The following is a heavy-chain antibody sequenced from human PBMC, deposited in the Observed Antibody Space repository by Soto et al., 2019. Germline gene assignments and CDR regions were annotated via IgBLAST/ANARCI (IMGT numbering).Heavy chain of an antibody. D-gene: IGHD2-15*01. J-gene: IGHJ3*02. V-gene: IGHV4-34*01. CDR2: INHSGST. CDR1: GGSFSGYY. CDR3: ARGNVVLGAFDI. Sequence: QVQLQQWGAGLLKPSETLSLTCAVYGGSFSGYYWSWIRQPPGKGLEWIGEINHSGSTNYNPSLKSRVTISVDTSKNQFSLKLSSVTAADTAVYYCARGNVVLGAFDIWGQGTMVTVSS.